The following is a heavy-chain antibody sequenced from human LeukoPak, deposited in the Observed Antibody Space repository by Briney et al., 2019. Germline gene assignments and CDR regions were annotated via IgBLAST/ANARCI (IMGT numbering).Heavy chain of an antibody. D-gene: IGHD3-9*01. CDR3: ATNSFYYDTLTGYPA. V-gene: IGHV3-23*01. J-gene: IGHJ5*02. CDR1: GFSFYTYA. Sequence: PGGSLRPSCAASGFSFYTYAMSWVRQAPGKGLEWVSFITAGGRSTDYAESVKGRFTISRDNSKNTLYLQMNSLSVEDTAVYYCATNSFYYDTLTGYPAWGQGTVVTVSS. CDR2: ITAGGRST.